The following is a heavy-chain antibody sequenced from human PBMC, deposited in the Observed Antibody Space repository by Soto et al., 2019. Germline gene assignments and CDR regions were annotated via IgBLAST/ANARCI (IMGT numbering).Heavy chain of an antibody. CDR2: ISSSTSYI. CDR1: GFTFSSYN. Sequence: GGSLRLSCAASGFTFSSYNMNWVRQAPGKGLEWVSSISSSTSYIYYADSVKGRFTISRDNAKNSLYLQMNNLRVEETAVYYCASAPDESAWGQGTLVTVSS. CDR3: ASAPDESA. V-gene: IGHV3-21*01. J-gene: IGHJ5*02.